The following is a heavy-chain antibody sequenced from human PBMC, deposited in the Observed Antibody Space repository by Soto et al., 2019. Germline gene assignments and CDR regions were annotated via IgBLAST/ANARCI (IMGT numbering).Heavy chain of an antibody. CDR3: TSYNSVSNPGFDI. CDR2: VRSKTTNFAT. CDR1: GFTFSDSA. Sequence: VGSLRLSCAASGFTFSDSALHWVRQAPGKGLEWVGRVRSKTTNFATAYAASVNGRFTISRDDSKNTAYLQMNSLKTEDTAVYYCTSYNSVSNPGFDIWGQGTMVTVSS. D-gene: IGHD6-19*01. J-gene: IGHJ3*02. V-gene: IGHV3-73*01.